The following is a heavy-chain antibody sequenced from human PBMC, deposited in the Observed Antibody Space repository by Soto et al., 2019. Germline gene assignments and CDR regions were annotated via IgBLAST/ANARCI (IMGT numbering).Heavy chain of an antibody. V-gene: IGHV3-9*01. CDR3: AKAPWRGYSYGYLDS. Sequence: GGSLRLSCVVSGFTFSMYWMHWVRQAPGKGLEWVSGISWNSNSMGYDDSVKGRFTISRDNAKNSLYLQMNSLRAEDTALYYCAKAPWRGYSYGYLDSWGQGTLVTVYS. J-gene: IGHJ4*02. D-gene: IGHD5-18*01. CDR2: ISWNSNSM. CDR1: GFTFSMYW.